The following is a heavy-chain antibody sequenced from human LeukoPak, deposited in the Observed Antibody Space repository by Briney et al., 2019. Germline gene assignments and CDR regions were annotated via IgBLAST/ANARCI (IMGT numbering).Heavy chain of an antibody. CDR2: IIPIFGTA. J-gene: IGHJ3*02. CDR3: ARGLKDLGAFDI. V-gene: IGHV1-69*05. Sequence: ASVKVSCKASGGTFSSYAISWVRQAPGQGLEWMGGIIPIFGTAYFAQKFQGRVTITTDESTSTAYMVLSSLRSEDTAVYYCARGLKDLGAFDIWGQGTMVTVSS. D-gene: IGHD7-27*01. CDR1: GGTFSSYA.